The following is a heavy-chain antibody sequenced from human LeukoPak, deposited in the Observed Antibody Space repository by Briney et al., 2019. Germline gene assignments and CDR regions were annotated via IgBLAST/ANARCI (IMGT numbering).Heavy chain of an antibody. Sequence: GRSLRLSCVGSGFTFSDYAIHWVRQAPGKGLEWVAVASHDEVGKQFADSVKGRFTLSRDNSRDSVHLQMNRLRDEDTGVYYCAKDRGYGEHEPFESWGQGSLVTVSS. CDR1: GFTFSDYA. J-gene: IGHJ4*02. CDR3: AKDRGYGEHEPFES. V-gene: IGHV3-30*18. D-gene: IGHD4-17*01. CDR2: ASHDEVGK.